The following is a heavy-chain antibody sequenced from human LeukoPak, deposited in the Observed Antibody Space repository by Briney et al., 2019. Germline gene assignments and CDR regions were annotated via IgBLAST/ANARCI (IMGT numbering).Heavy chain of an antibody. V-gene: IGHV4-34*01. Sequence: LETLCLSCAVSGGSFSGYYWSWIRQPPGEGLEWIGEINHSGSTNYNPSLKSRVTISVDTSKSQFSQKLSSVTAADTAVYYCASWRHQLIRGGNWFDPWGQGTLVTVSS. D-gene: IGHD6-13*01. CDR3: ASWRHQLIRGGNWFDP. J-gene: IGHJ5*02. CDR2: INHSGST. CDR1: GGSFSGYY.